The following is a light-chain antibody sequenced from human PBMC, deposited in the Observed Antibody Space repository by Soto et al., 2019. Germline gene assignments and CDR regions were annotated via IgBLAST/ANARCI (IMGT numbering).Light chain of an antibody. CDR2: KAS. CDR1: QSISTW. J-gene: IGKJ4*01. Sequence: DIQMTQSPSTLSASVGDRVTITCRASQSISTWLAWYQQKPGRAPKLLIYKASTLESGVPSRFSGSGSGTEFTLTISSLQADDFATYYCQQYNTYPLTFGGGTKVEIK. V-gene: IGKV1-5*03. CDR3: QQYNTYPLT.